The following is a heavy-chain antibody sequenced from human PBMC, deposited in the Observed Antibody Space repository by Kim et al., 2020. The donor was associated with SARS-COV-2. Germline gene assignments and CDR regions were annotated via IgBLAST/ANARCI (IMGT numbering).Heavy chain of an antibody. CDR3: ARCRQYCDYPINVVWDFDL. J-gene: IGHJ2*01. Sequence: ASVKVSCKASGYTFTSYDINWVRQATGQGLEWMGWMNPNSGNTGYAQKFQGRVTMTRNTSISTAYMELSSLRSEDTAVYYCARCRQYCDYPINVVWDFDLWGRGTLVTVSS. D-gene: IGHD4-17*01. CDR2: MNPNSGNT. V-gene: IGHV1-8*01. CDR1: GYTFTSYD.